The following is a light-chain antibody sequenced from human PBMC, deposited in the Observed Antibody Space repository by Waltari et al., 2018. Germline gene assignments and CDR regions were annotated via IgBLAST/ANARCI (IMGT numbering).Light chain of an antibody. CDR2: DAS. CDR1: QSVSSY. V-gene: IGKV3-11*01. Sequence: EIVLTQSPATLSLPPGERATLSCRASQSVSSYLAWYQQKPGQAPRLLIYDASNRATGIPARFSGSGSGTDFTLTISSLEPEDFAVYYCQHRGTFGQGTRVEIK. CDR3: QHRGT. J-gene: IGKJ1*01.